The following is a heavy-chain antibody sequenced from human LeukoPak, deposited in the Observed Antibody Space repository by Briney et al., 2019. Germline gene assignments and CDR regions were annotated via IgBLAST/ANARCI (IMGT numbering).Heavy chain of an antibody. V-gene: IGHV1-69*06. J-gene: IGHJ6*03. D-gene: IGHD2-8*01. CDR2: IIPIFGTS. CDR3: ARALMRYYYMDV. CDR1: GGIFSSYA. Sequence: ASVKVSCKASGGIFSSYAINWVRQAPGQGLEWMGRIIPIFGTSNYALKFQGRVAITANKSTNTAYMELSSLRSEDTAVYYCARALMRYYYMDVWGKGTTVTVSS.